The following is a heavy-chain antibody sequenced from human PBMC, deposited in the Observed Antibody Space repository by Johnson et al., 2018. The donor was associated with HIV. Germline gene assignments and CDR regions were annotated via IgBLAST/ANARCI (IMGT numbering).Heavy chain of an antibody. CDR1: GFTFDDYA. D-gene: IGHD3-22*01. V-gene: IGHV3-23*04. Sequence: VQLVESGGGLVQPGRSLRLSCAASGFTFDDYAMHWVRQAPGKGLEWVSGISGSDGSTYYADSVKGRFNISRDNSKTTLYLQRNSLGAEDTAVYYWSSVPMIGVLDGACDIWGQGTMVTVSS. J-gene: IGHJ3*02. CDR2: ISGSDGST. CDR3: SSVPMIGVLDGACDI.